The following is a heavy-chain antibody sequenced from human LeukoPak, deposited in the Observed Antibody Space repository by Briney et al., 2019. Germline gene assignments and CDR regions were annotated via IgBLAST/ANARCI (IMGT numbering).Heavy chain of an antibody. J-gene: IGHJ4*02. Sequence: GASVKVSCKASGYTFTSYGISWVRQAPGQGLEWMGWISAYNGNTNYAQKLQGRVTMTTDTSTSTAYMELRSLRSDDTAVYYCARDSDYYDSSGYYTPLDYWGQGTLVTVSS. CDR1: GYTFTSYG. D-gene: IGHD3-22*01. CDR3: ARDSDYYDSSGYYTPLDY. CDR2: ISAYNGNT. V-gene: IGHV1-18*01.